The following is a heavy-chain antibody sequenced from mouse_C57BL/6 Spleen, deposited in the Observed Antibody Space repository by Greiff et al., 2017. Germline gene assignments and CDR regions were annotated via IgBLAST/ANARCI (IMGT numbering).Heavy chain of an antibody. CDR2: INPSSGYT. Sequence: VKLQESGAELARPGASVKMSCKASGYTFTSYTMHWVKQRPGQGLEWIGYINPSSGYTKYNQKFKDKATLTADKSSSTAYMQLSSLTSEDSAVYYCARYGNYEYFDVWGTGTTVTVSS. V-gene: IGHV1-4*01. J-gene: IGHJ1*03. CDR1: GYTFTSYT. CDR3: ARYGNYEYFDV. D-gene: IGHD2-1*01.